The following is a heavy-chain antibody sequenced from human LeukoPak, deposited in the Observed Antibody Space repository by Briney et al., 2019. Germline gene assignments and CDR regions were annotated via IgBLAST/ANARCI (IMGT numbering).Heavy chain of an antibody. J-gene: IGHJ4*02. CDR1: GFTFSSYA. Sequence: GESLRLSCAASGFTFSSYAMSWVRQAPGKGLEWVSAISGSGGSTYYADSVRGRFTISRDNSKNTLYLQMNSQRAEDTAVYYCAKEPRTYRWGYFDYWGQGTLVTVSS. CDR3: AKEPRTYRWGYFDY. CDR2: ISGSGGST. V-gene: IGHV3-23*01. D-gene: IGHD3-16*01.